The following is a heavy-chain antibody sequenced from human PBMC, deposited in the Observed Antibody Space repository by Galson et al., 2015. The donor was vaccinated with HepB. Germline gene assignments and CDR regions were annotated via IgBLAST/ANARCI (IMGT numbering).Heavy chain of an antibody. CDR1: GFTFRSYA. CDR3: ARLYCSGGSCYFDY. CDR2: INTNGGST. V-gene: IGHV3-64*01. Sequence: SLRLSCAASGFTFRSYAMHWVRQAPGKGLAYVSAINTNGGSTNYASSVKGRFTISRDNSKNTLYLQMGSLRAEDMAVYYCARLYCSGGSCYFDYWGQGTLVTVSS. J-gene: IGHJ4*02. D-gene: IGHD2-15*01.